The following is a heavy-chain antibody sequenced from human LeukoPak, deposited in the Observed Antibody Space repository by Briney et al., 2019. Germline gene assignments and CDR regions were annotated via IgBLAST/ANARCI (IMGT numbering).Heavy chain of an antibody. V-gene: IGHV1-46*01. CDR1: GYTFTSYY. CDR2: INPSGGST. D-gene: IGHD3-22*01. CDR3: ASPLYYYDSSGPFQH. J-gene: IGHJ1*01. Sequence: ASVNVSCKASGYTFTSYYMHWVRQAPGQGLEWMGIINPSGGSTSYAQKFQGRVTMTRDTSTSTVYMELSSLRSEDTAVYYCASPLYYYDSSGPFQHWGQGTLVTVSS.